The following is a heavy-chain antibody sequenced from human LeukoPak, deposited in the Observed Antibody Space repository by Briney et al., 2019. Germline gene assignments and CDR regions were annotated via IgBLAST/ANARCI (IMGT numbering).Heavy chain of an antibody. CDR3: ASLGTLRS. CDR1: GGPVSSSRYY. Sequence: PSETLSLTCTVPGGPVSSSRYYWSWIRQPPVKGVEWIGSISYSGSNYYNPSLKSRVSRSIDTSKNQFSVKLTSVTAADTAMYYCASLGTLRSWGQGTLVTVSS. D-gene: IGHD7-27*01. V-gene: IGHV4-39*01. CDR2: ISYSGSN. J-gene: IGHJ5*02.